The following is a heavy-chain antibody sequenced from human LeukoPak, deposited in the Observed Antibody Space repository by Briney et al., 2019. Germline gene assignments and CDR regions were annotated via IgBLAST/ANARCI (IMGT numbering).Heavy chain of an antibody. CDR2: IYYSGST. D-gene: IGHD6-19*01. J-gene: IGHJ4*02. V-gene: IGHV4-30-4*08. Sequence: SETLSLTCTVSGGSLSSGDYYWSWIRQPPGKGLEWIGYIYYSGSTYYNPSLKSRVTISVDTSKSQFSLKLSSVTAADTAVYYCAREEISGWYYFDYWGQGTLVTVSS. CDR1: GGSLSSGDYY. CDR3: AREEISGWYYFDY.